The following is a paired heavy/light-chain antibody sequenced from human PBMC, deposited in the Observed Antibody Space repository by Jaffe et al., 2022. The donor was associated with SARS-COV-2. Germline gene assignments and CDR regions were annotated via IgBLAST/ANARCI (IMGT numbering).Heavy chain of an antibody. Sequence: EVVLVQSGAEVKKPGESLKISCKGSGYSFTTYWIGWVRQMPGKGLEWMGMIYPDDSDTIYSPSFEGQVTISADKSINTAYLQTSSLKASDTAMYYCARRSDYGDYSSFDIWGQGTAVSVSS. J-gene: IGHJ3*02. V-gene: IGHV5-51*01. D-gene: IGHD4-17*01. CDR1: GYSFTTYW. CDR3: ARRSDYGDYSSFDI. CDR2: IYPDDSDT.
Light chain of an antibody. J-gene: IGLJ1*01. CDR1: SSDIGRYNY. Sequence: QSALTQPPSASGSPGQSVTVSCTGTSSDIGRYNYVSWYQQHPGKAPKLILYGVSKRPSGVPDRFSGSKSGNTASLTVSGLQAEDEADYYCCSYAGSNNRVFGTGTKVTVL. V-gene: IGLV2-8*01. CDR2: GVS. CDR3: CSYAGSNNRV.